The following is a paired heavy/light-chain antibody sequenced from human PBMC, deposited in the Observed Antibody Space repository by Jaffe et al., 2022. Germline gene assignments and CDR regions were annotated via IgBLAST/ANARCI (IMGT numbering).Heavy chain of an antibody. V-gene: IGHV3-73*02. J-gene: IGHJ6*03. CDR3: TSVVGASDPTYYYYYMDV. Sequence: EVQLVESGGGLVQPGESLKLSCAASGFTFSDSTMHWVRQASGKGLEWVGRIRSKANTYATLYGASVKGRFTISRDDSKNTAYLQLNSLKTEDTAVYYCTSVVGASDPTYYYYYMDVWGKGTTVTVSS. CDR2: IRSKANTYAT. CDR1: GFTFSDST. D-gene: IGHD1-26*01.
Light chain of an antibody. CDR1: SLRNYY. J-gene: IGLJ2*01. CDR3: NSRDSSGDYVL. CDR2: GKN. Sequence: SSELTQDPAVSVALGQTVRITCQGDSLRNYYASWYQQKPGQAPVLVIYGKNNRPSGIPDRLSGSSSGNTASLTITGAQAEDEADYYCNSRDSSGDYVLFGGGTKLTVL. V-gene: IGLV3-19*01.